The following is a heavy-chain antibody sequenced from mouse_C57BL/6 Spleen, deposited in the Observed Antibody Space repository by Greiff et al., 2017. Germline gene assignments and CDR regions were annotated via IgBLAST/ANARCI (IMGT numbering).Heavy chain of an antibody. V-gene: IGHV1-18*01. Sequence: VQLQQSGPELVKPGASVKIPCKASGYTFTDYNMDWVKQSHGKSLEWIGDINPNNGGTIYNQKFKGKATLTVDKSSSTAYMELRSLTSEDTAVYYCARSIYYDCDAWFAYGGQGTLVTVSA. CDR1: GYTFTDYN. CDR2: INPNNGGT. J-gene: IGHJ3*01. D-gene: IGHD2-4*01. CDR3: ARSIYYDCDAWFAY.